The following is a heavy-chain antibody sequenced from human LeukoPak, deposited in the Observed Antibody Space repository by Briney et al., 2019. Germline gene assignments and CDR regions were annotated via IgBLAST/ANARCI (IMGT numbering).Heavy chain of an antibody. CDR1: GFTFSNYE. D-gene: IGHD3-10*01. V-gene: IGHV3-48*03. J-gene: IGHJ4*02. CDR3: ARGGSFVEY. CDR2: ISSGGSTV. Sequence: GGSLRLSCAASGFTFSNYEMHWVRRAPGKGLELVSYISSGGSTVYYADSVKGRFTVSRDNAKNSLYLQMSSLRAEDTAVYYCARGGSFVEYWGQGTLVSVSS.